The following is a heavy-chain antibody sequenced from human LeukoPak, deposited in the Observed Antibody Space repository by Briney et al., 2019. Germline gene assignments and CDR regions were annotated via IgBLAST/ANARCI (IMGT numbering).Heavy chain of an antibody. CDR3: ARVDDLDAFDI. Sequence: GRPLRLSCAASGFTFSSYAMHWVRQAPGKGLEWVAVISDDGSNKYYADSVKGRFTISRDNSKNTLYLQMNSLRPEDTAVYYCARVDDLDAFDIWGQGTMVTASS. D-gene: IGHD2-2*03. J-gene: IGHJ3*02. V-gene: IGHV3-30*04. CDR1: GFTFSSYA. CDR2: ISDDGSNK.